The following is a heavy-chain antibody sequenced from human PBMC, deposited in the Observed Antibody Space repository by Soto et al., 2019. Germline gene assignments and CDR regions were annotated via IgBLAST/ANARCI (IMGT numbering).Heavy chain of an antibody. D-gene: IGHD2-2*01. J-gene: IGHJ6*03. CDR2: ISWNSGSI. V-gene: IGHV3-9*01. Sequence: GGALRLSCAASGFTFADYAMHWVRQAPGKGLEWVSGISWNSGSIGYADSVKGRFTISRDNAKNSLYLQMNSLRAEDTPLYYCAKDGSTYFYDYYMDVWGKGTTVTVSS. CDR1: GFTFADYA. CDR3: AKDGSTYFYDYYMDV.